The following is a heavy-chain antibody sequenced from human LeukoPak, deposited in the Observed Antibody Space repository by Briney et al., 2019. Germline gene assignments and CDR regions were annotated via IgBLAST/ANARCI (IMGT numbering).Heavy chain of an antibody. CDR2: ISGSGGST. D-gene: IGHD3-22*01. CDR3: ARRGYHDSSGYDY. CDR1: GFTFSSYG. J-gene: IGHJ4*02. Sequence: SGGTLRLSCAASGFTFSSYGMSWVRQAPGKGLEWVSAISGSGGSTYYADSVKGRFTISRDNAKNSVFLQINNLRAEDTAIYYCARRGYHDSSGYDYWGQGTLVTVSS. V-gene: IGHV3-23*01.